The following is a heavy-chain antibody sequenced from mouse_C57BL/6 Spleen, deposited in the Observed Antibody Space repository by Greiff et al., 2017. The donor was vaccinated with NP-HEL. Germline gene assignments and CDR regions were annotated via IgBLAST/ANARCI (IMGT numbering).Heavy chain of an antibody. V-gene: IGHV1-15*01. CDR3: TRPLADWYFDV. CDR1: GYTFTDYE. CDR2: IDPETGGT. Sequence: QVQLQQSGAELVRPGASVTLSCKASGYTFTDYEMHWVKQTPVHGLEWIGAIDPETGGTAYNQKFKGKAILTADKSSSTAYMALRSLTSEDSAVYYCTRPLADWYFDVWGTGTTVTVSS. J-gene: IGHJ1*03.